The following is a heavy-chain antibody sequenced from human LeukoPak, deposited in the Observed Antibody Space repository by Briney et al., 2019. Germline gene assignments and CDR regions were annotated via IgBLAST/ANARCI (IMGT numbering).Heavy chain of an antibody. CDR1: GYTFTSYD. CDR3: ARGKGYSSGWYVYYFDY. CDR2: MNPNSGNT. Sequence: ASVKVSCKASGYTFTSYDIHWVRQATGQGLEWMGLMNPNSGNTGYAQKFQGRVTMTRNTSISTAYMELSSLRSEDTAVYYCARGKGYSSGWYVYYFDYWGQGTLVTVSS. J-gene: IGHJ4*02. V-gene: IGHV1-8*01. D-gene: IGHD6-19*01.